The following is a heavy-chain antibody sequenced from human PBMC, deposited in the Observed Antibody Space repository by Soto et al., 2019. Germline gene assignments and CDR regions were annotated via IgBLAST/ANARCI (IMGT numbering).Heavy chain of an antibody. D-gene: IGHD3-22*01. CDR2: IYYSGST. J-gene: IGHJ4*02. Sequence: SETLSLTCTVSGGSISSYYWSWIRQPPGKGLEWIGYIYYSGSTNYNPSLKSRVTILVDTSKNQFSLKLSSVTAADTAVYYCARDGYYYDSSGYQRVYYFDYWGQGTLVTVSS. CDR3: ARDGYYYDSSGYQRVYYFDY. V-gene: IGHV4-59*01. CDR1: GGSISSYY.